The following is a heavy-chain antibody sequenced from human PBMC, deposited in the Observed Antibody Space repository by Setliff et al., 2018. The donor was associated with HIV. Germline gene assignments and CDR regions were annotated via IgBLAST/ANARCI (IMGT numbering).Heavy chain of an antibody. V-gene: IGHV4-39*02. D-gene: IGHD2-2*01. J-gene: IGHJ4*03. CDR1: GGSISSSSYY. Sequence: KSSETLSLTCTVSGGSISSSSYYWGWIRQPPGKGLEWIGSIYYSGSTYYNPSLKSRVTISVDTSKNQFSLKLSSVTAADTAVYYCAKEDQRVTSVDYWGQGTMVTVSS. CDR3: AKEDQRVTSVDY. CDR2: IYYSGST.